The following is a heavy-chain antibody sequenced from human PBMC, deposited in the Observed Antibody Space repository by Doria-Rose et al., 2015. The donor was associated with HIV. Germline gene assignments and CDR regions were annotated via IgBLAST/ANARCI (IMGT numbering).Heavy chain of an antibody. D-gene: IGHD4-17*01. CDR2: INHGGST. J-gene: IGHJ1*01. CDR3: ARGPSDFGDYVAFQH. V-gene: IGHV4-34*01. Sequence: GAGLLKPSETLSLTCAVYGGSFSGYYWTWIRQSPGKGLEWIGEINHGGSTNYNPSLKSRVTISLDMSKNQFSLKVTSVTAADTAVYYCARGPSDFGDYVAFQHWGQGTPVTVSS. CDR1: GGSFSGYY.